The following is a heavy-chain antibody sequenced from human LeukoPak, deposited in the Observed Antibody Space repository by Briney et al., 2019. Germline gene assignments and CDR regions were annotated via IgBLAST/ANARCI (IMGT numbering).Heavy chain of an antibody. D-gene: IGHD3-22*01. CDR1: GFTFSNTW. CDR2: IKQDGSEK. V-gene: IGHV3-7*01. Sequence: PGGSLRLSCAASGFTFSNTWMAWVRQAPGKGLEWVANIKQDGSEKYYVDSVKGRFTISRDNAKNSLYLQMNSLRAEDTAVYYCAREYYYDSSGYQGDAFDIWGQGTMVTVSS. CDR3: AREYYYDSSGYQGDAFDI. J-gene: IGHJ3*02.